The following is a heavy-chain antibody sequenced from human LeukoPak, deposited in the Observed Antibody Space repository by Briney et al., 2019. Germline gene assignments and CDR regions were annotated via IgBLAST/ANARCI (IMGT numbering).Heavy chain of an antibody. D-gene: IGHD6-6*01. CDR3: ARVGGQLVRYYYYMDV. CDR1: GGSFSGYY. J-gene: IGHJ6*03. V-gene: IGHV4-34*01. Sequence: SETLSLTCAVYGGSFSGYYWSWIRQPPGKGLEWIGEINHSGSTNYNPSLKSRVTISVDTSKNQFSLKLSSVTAADTAVYYCARVGGQLVRYYYYMDVWGKGTTVTVSS. CDR2: INHSGST.